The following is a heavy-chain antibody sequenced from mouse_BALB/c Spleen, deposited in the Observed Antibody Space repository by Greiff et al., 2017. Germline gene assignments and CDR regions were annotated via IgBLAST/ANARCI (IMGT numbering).Heavy chain of an antibody. CDR2: IDPENGDT. J-gene: IGHJ2*01. CDR3: NTAMITSPDY. CDR1: GFNIKDYY. D-gene: IGHD2-4*01. Sequence: EVKLQESGAELVRSGASVKLSCTASGFNIKDYYMHWVKQRPEQGLEWIGWIDPENGDTEYAPKFQGKATMTADTSSNTAYLQLSSLTSEDTAVYYCNTAMITSPDYWGQGTTLTVSS. V-gene: IGHV14-4*02.